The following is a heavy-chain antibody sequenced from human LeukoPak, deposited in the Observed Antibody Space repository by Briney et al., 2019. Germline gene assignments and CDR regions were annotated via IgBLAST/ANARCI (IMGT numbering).Heavy chain of an antibody. Sequence: ASVKFSCKASGGTFSSYAISWVRQAPGQGLEWMGGINPIFGTANYAQKFQGRVTITADESTSTAYMELSSLRSEDTAVYYCAREWWPDPCYFDYWGQGTLVTVSS. D-gene: IGHD2-15*01. CDR1: GGTFSSYA. V-gene: IGHV1-69*13. CDR2: INPIFGTA. J-gene: IGHJ4*02. CDR3: AREWWPDPCYFDY.